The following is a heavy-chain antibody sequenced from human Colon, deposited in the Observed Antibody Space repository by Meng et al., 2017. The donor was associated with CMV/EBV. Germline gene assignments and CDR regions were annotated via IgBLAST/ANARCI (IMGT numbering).Heavy chain of an antibody. CDR3: ARGSILDY. CDR2: IHDSGNT. J-gene: IGHJ4*02. CDR1: GGSISSFY. Sequence: SETLSLTCTVSGGSISSFYWSWIRQPPGKGLEWIGYIHDSGNTNHNPSLKSRVTISMDTSKKQFSLRLNSVTAADTAVYCCARGSILDYWGQGTLVTVSS. V-gene: IGHV4-59*01.